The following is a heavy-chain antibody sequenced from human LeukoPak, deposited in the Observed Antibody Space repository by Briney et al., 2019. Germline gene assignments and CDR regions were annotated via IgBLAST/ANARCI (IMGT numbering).Heavy chain of an antibody. V-gene: IGHV1-18*01. Sequence: EASVKVSCKASGYTFTSYGISWVRQAPGQGLEWMGWISAYNGNTNYAQKLQGRVTMTTDTSTSTAYMELRSLRSDDTAVYYCARGAYDFWSGYSPWYYYYYMDVWGKGTTVTVSS. CDR2: ISAYNGNT. CDR1: GYTFTSYG. D-gene: IGHD3-3*01. J-gene: IGHJ6*03. CDR3: ARGAYDFWSGYSPWYYYYYMDV.